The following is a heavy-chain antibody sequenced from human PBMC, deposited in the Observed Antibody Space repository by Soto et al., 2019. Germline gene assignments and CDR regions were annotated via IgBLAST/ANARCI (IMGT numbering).Heavy chain of an antibody. Sequence: SVKVSCKASAYTFTGYYMHWVRQAPGQGLEWMGWINPNSGGTNYAQKFQGWVTMTRDTSISTAYMELSRLRSDDTAVYYCARGDHLYYYGSWGRARRGFSYWGQGTLVTVSA. V-gene: IGHV1-2*04. CDR2: INPNSGGT. J-gene: IGHJ4*02. CDR1: AYTFTGYY. CDR3: ARGDHLYYYGSWGRARRGFSY. D-gene: IGHD3-10*01.